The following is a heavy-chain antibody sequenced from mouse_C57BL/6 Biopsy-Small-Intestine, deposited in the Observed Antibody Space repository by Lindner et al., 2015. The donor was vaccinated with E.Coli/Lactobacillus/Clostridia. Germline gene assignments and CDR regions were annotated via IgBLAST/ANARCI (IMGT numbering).Heavy chain of an antibody. Sequence: SVKVSCKTSGYAFTGYYIHWVRQAPGQGLEWMGRVNPYSGVTNYAQKVQGRVTMTTDTSTSTAYMELGSLRSDDTAVYYCAREWTSSPYHYYYGMDVWGQGTTVTVSS. J-gene: IGHJ1*01. CDR3: AREWTSSPYHYYYGMDV. V-gene: IGHV1-20*01. D-gene: IGHD1-1*01. CDR2: VNPYSGVT. CDR1: GYAFTGYY.